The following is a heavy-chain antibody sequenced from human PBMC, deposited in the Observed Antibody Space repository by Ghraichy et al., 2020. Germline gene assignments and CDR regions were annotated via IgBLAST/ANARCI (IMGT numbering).Heavy chain of an antibody. D-gene: IGHD3-3*01. CDR2: ISWVGGST. V-gene: IGHV3-43*01. Sequence: GGSLRLSCAASGFTFDDYTMHWVRQAPGKGLEWVSLISWVGGSTYYADSVKGRFTISRDNSKNSLYLQMNSLRTEDTALYYCAKDRSNFFDYWGQGTLVTVSS. CDR1: GFTFDDYT. CDR3: AKDRSNFFDY. J-gene: IGHJ4*02.